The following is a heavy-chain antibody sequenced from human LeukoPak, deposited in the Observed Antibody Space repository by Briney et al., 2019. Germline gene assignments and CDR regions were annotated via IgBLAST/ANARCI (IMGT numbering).Heavy chain of an antibody. CDR1: GITLSNYG. CDR3: AKRGVVIRVILVGFHKEAYYFDS. D-gene: IGHD3-22*01. J-gene: IGHJ4*02. V-gene: IGHV3-23*01. Sequence: GGSLRLSCAVSGITLSNYGMSWVRQAPGEGLEWVAGLGGSGGTTNYAHSVKGRFTISRDNRKNTLYLQMNSLRAEETAVYFCAKRGVVIRVILVGFHKEAYYFDSWGQGALVTVSS. CDR2: LGGSGGTT.